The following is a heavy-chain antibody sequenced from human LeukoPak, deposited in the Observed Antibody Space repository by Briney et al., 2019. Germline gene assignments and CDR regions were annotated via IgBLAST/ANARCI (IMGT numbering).Heavy chain of an antibody. CDR3: AREFDP. Sequence: SQTLSLTCTVSGGSISSGSYYWSWIRQPAGKGLEWIGRIYTSGSTNYNPSLKSRVTISVDASKNQFSLKLSSVTAADTAVYYCAREFDPWGQGTLVTVSS. J-gene: IGHJ5*02. CDR2: IYTSGST. CDR1: GGSISSGSYY. V-gene: IGHV4-61*02.